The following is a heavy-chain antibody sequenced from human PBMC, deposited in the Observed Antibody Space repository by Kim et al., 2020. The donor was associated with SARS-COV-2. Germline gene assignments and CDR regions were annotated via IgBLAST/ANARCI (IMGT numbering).Heavy chain of an antibody. J-gene: IGHJ4*02. CDR2: GST. V-gene: IGHV4-59*09. D-gene: IGHD3-16*01. Sequence: GSTNDNPSLKSRVTISVDTSKNQFSLKLSSVTAADTAVYYCARGGVYFDYWGQGTLVTVSS. CDR3: ARGGVYFDY.